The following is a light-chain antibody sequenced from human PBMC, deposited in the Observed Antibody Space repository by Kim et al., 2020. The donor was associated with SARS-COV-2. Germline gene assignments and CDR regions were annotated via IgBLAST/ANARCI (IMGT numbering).Light chain of an antibody. V-gene: IGKV1-39*01. CDR2: DAS. J-gene: IGKJ2*01. Sequence: DIQMTQSPSSLFASVGDRVTITCRASQSISTYLNWYYQKPGNAPKLLMYDASSLYSGVPSRFSGSGSGTAFTLTISSLQPEDFATYYCQQTYNAPYTFGQGTKLEIK. CDR1: QSISTY. CDR3: QQTYNAPYT.